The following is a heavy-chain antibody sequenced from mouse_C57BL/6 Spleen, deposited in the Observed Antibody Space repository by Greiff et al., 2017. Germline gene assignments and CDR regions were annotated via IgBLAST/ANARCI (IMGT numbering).Heavy chain of an antibody. CDR3: ARSHYYGSSFFAY. Sequence: VQLQQSGAELVKPGASVKISCKASGYAFSSYWMNWVKQRPGKGLEWIGQIYPGDGDTNYNGKFKGKATLTADKSSSTAYMQLSSLTSEDSAVYFCARSHYYGSSFFAYWGQGTLVTVSA. CDR2: IYPGDGDT. J-gene: IGHJ3*01. D-gene: IGHD1-1*01. CDR1: GYAFSSYW. V-gene: IGHV1-80*01.